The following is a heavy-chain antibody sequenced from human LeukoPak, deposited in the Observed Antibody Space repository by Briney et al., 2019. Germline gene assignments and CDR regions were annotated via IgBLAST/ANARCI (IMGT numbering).Heavy chain of an antibody. J-gene: IGHJ4*02. CDR1: GVSFSGYY. Sequence: SETLSLTCAVYGVSFSGYYWSWIRQPPGKGLEWLGEINHSGSTNYNPSLKSRVAISVDTSKNQFSLKLSSVTAADPAVYYCARGPLMTTVTTSGDYWGQGTLVTVSS. CDR3: ARGPLMTTVTTSGDY. D-gene: IGHD4-17*01. CDR2: INHSGST. V-gene: IGHV4-34*01.